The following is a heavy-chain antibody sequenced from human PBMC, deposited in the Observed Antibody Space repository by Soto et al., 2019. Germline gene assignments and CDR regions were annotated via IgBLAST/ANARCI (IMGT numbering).Heavy chain of an antibody. Sequence: EVQLLESGGGLVQPGGSLRLSCAASGFTFSSYAMSWVRQAPGKGLEWVSAISGSGGSTYYADSVKGRFTISRDNSKNTLYLQMNSLRAEDTAAYYCAKTYYYDSSGYYPGTFDYWGQGTLVTVSS. D-gene: IGHD3-22*01. J-gene: IGHJ4*02. CDR3: AKTYYYDSSGYYPGTFDY. CDR2: ISGSGGST. CDR1: GFTFSSYA. V-gene: IGHV3-23*01.